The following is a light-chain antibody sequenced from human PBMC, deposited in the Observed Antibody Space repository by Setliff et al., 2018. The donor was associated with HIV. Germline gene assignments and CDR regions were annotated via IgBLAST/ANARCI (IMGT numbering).Light chain of an antibody. CDR2: EVT. V-gene: IGLV2-14*01. CDR3: SSFGRNSLFV. Sequence: QSALTQPASVSGSPGQSITISCTGTSGDIGAFTFVSWYQQYPGKAPKLLIYEVTERPSGVSARFSGFKPGNTASLIISGLQAEDEADYYCSSFGRNSLFVFGSGTKVTVL. J-gene: IGLJ1*01. CDR1: SGDIGAFTF.